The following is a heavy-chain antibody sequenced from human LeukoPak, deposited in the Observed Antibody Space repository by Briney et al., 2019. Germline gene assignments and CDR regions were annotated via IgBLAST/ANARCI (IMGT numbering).Heavy chain of an antibody. CDR2: IWYDGSNK. V-gene: IGHV3-33*01. CDR1: GFTFSSYG. D-gene: IGHD2-2*01. Sequence: GGSLRLSCAASGFTFSSYGMHWVRQAPGKGLEWVAVIWYDGSNKYYADSVKGRFTISRDSSKNTLYLQMNSLRAEDTAVYYCARNMPGERTFDYWGQGTLVTVSS. J-gene: IGHJ4*02. CDR3: ARNMPGERTFDY.